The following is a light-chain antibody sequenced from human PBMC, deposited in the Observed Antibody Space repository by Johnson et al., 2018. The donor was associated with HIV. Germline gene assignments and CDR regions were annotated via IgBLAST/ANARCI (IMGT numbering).Light chain of an antibody. CDR2: DNN. CDR3: GTWDSSLSAHYV. Sequence: QSVLTQPPSVSAAPGQKVTISCSGSSSNIGNNYVSWYQHLPGKAPKLLIYDNNKRPSGIADRFSGSKSGTSATLGITGLQTGDEADYYCGTWDSSLSAHYVFGTGTKVTVL. V-gene: IGLV1-51*01. J-gene: IGLJ1*01. CDR1: SSNIGNNY.